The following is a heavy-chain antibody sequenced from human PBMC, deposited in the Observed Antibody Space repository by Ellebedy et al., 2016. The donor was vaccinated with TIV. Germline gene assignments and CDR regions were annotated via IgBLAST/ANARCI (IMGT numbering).Heavy chain of an antibody. CDR3: ARGARCRGGICFAWFDP. V-gene: IGHV1-18*01. D-gene: IGHD2-15*01. CDR1: GYIFSNYG. J-gene: IGHJ5*02. Sequence: AASVKVSCKASGYIFSNYGISWVRQAPGQGLEWMGWISAYNGNRNYAQKFQGRVTMTTDTSTTTAYMELRSLRSDATAGYYCARGARCRGGICFAWFDPWGQGTLVTVSS. CDR2: ISAYNGNR.